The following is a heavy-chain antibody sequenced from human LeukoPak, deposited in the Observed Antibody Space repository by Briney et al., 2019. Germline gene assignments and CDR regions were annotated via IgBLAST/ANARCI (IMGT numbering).Heavy chain of an antibody. CDR2: IIPIFGTA. CDR3: ARVQGVVPAALNWFDP. D-gene: IGHD2-2*01. J-gene: IGHJ5*02. V-gene: IGHV1-69*05. Sequence: GASVKVSCKASGGTFSSYAISWVRQAPGQGLEWMGGIIPIFGTANYAQKFQGRVTITTDESTSTAYMELSSLRSEDTAVYYCARVQGVVPAALNWFDPWGQGTLVTFSS. CDR1: GGTFSSYA.